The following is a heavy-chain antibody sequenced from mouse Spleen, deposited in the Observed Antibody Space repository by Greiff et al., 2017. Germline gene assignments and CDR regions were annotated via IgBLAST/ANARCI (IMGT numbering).Heavy chain of an antibody. J-gene: IGHJ1*01. D-gene: IGHD1-1*01. CDR3: ARHYYGSSGGYFDV. Sequence: VQLKASGPELVKPGASVKISCKASGYAFSSSWMNWVKQRPGKGLEWIGRIYPGDGDTNYNGKFKGKATLTADKSSSTAYMQLSSLTSEDSAVYFCARHYYGSSGGYFDVWGAGTTVTVSS. V-gene: IGHV1-82*01. CDR1: GYAFSSSW. CDR2: IYPGDGDT.